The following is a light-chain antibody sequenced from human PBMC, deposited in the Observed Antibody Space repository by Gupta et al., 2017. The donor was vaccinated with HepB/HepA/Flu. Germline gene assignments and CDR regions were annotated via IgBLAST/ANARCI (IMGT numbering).Light chain of an antibody. CDR1: SPNVGRDN. J-gene: IGLJ1*01. Sequence: QPVLTQPPSASGTPGQRVAISCSGSSPNVGRDNVYWYRQLPGTAPKLLIYNDDRRPSGVPDRFSGSKSGTSASLAISGLRSEDKSDYCCAACDNSLSSYVFGTGTWVTVL. CDR2: NDD. CDR3: AACDNSLSSYV. V-gene: IGLV1-47*02.